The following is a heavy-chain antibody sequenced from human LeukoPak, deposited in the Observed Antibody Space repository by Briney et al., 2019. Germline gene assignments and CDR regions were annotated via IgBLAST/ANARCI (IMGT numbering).Heavy chain of an antibody. D-gene: IGHD6-13*01. CDR2: ISAYNGNT. CDR1: GYTFTSYG. V-gene: IGHV1-18*01. Sequence: ASVKVSCEASGYTFTSYGISWVRQAPGQGLEWMGWISAYNGNTNYAQKLQGRVTMTTDTSTSTAYMELRSLRSDDTAVYYCARGGRRAAAGTGLTYWGQGTLVTVSS. J-gene: IGHJ4*02. CDR3: ARGGRRAAAGTGLTY.